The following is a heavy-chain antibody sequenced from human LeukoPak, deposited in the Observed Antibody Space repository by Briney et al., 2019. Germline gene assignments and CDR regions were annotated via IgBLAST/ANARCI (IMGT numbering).Heavy chain of an antibody. J-gene: IGHJ4*02. Sequence: GGSLRLSCAASGFTFSSYAMSWVRQAPGKGLEWVSVLYSAGSTYFADSVKGRFTISRDNSKNTLYLQMNSLKPEDTAVYYCASGGDPQWLVHGEYWGQGTLVTVSS. CDR1: GFTFSSYA. V-gene: IGHV3-23*03. CDR3: ASGGDPQWLVHGEY. CDR2: LYSAGST. D-gene: IGHD6-19*01.